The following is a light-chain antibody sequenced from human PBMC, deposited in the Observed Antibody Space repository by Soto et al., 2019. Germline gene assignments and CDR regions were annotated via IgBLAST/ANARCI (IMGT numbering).Light chain of an antibody. Sequence: EVVRTQSPATLSVSPGETATLSCRASQSVGSAVDWYQHKPGQAPRLLIVAASIRATGVPGRFTGGGSGTEFTLTISSLQSEDFAVYYCQQYRNWLPLTFGGGTTVEIK. CDR3: QQYRNWLPLT. J-gene: IGKJ4*01. CDR1: QSVGSA. CDR2: AAS. V-gene: IGKV3-15*01.